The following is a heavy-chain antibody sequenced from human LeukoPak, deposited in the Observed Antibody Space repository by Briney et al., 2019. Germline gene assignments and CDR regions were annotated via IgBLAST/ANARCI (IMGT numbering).Heavy chain of an antibody. J-gene: IGHJ4*02. CDR3: ARQRGLGYFDY. CDR1: GYTFTGHY. CDR2: LNPNSGNT. D-gene: IGHD2-15*01. V-gene: IGHV1-2*06. Sequence: GSLEGDCKASGYTFTGHYIVWVRHAPGQGLEWMGRLNPNSGNTEYTQKFLGRVTMTRDTSISTAYTELSGLTSDDTAIYYCARQRGLGYFDYWGQGVMFTVSS.